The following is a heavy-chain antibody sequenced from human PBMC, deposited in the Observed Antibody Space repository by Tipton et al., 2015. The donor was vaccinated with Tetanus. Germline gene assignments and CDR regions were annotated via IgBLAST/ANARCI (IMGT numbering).Heavy chain of an antibody. CDR2: IYHSGST. J-gene: IGHJ4*02. Sequence: SLRLSCAVSGGSISSSNWWSWVRQPPGKGLEWIGEIYHSGSTNYNPSLKSRVTISVDKSKNQFSLKLSSVTAADTAVYYCARDPIYYDSSGSFGYWGQGTLVTVSS. CDR1: GGSISSSNW. D-gene: IGHD3-22*01. V-gene: IGHV4-4*02. CDR3: ARDPIYYDSSGSFGY.